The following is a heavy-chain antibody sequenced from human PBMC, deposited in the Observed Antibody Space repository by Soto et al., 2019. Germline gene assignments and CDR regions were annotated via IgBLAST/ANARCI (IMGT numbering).Heavy chain of an antibody. V-gene: IGHV3-30*18. CDR2: ISYDGSHT. CDR3: AKDGAPRYCGSGSCHPAGAY. Sequence: QVQLVESGGGVVQPGRSLRLSCAGSGFTFSNYGLHWVRQAPGKGLEWVAVISYDGSHTYYADSVKGRFTISRDKSNNTLYRQMARLRAEDTVVYYSAKDGAPRYCGSGSCHPAGAYWGQGTLVTVSS. CDR1: GFTFSNYG. D-gene: IGHD2-15*01. J-gene: IGHJ4*02.